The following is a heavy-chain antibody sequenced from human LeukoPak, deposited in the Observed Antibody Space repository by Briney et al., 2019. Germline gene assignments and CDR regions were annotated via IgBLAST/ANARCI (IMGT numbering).Heavy chain of an antibody. Sequence: ASVKVSCKASGYTFTNYPINWVRQAPGQGLEWMGWINPNTANPTYAQDFTGRFVFSLDTSVNTAYLQISSLKAEDTAVYYCARGAKDSSGYSPTYAFDIWGQGTMVTVSS. V-gene: IGHV7-4-1*02. D-gene: IGHD3-22*01. J-gene: IGHJ3*02. CDR2: INPNTANP. CDR1: GYTFTNYP. CDR3: ARGAKDSSGYSPTYAFDI.